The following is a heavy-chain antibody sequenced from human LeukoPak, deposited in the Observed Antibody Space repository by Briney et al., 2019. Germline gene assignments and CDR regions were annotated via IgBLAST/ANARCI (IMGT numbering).Heavy chain of an antibody. CDR1: GYTFTSYA. D-gene: IGHD1-26*01. Sequence: ASVKVSCKASGYTFTSYAIHWVRQAPGQRLEWLGWINTGNGDTRYSQTFQGRVTITSYTSASTAYMELSSLRSEDTAVYYCARDLGSGSLHYWGQGTLVTVSS. CDR3: ARDLGSGSLHY. J-gene: IGHJ4*02. CDR2: INTGNGDT. V-gene: IGHV1-3*04.